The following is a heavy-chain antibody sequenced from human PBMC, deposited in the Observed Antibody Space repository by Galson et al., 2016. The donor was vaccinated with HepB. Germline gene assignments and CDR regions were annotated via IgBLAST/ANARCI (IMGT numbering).Heavy chain of an antibody. CDR1: GFTFSSYA. Sequence: SLRLSCAASGFTFSSYAINWVRQAPGKGLEWVSGIGGSDGTTYYADSVKGRFTISRDNSRNTLYLQMNSLRADDTALYFCAKGIVGFTPFDCWGQGTLVTVSS. V-gene: IGHV3-23*01. J-gene: IGHJ4*02. D-gene: IGHD1-26*01. CDR3: AKGIVGFTPFDC. CDR2: IGGSDGTT.